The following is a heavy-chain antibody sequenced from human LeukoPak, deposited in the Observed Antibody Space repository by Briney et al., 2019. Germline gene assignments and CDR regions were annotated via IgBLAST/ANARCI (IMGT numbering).Heavy chain of an antibody. Sequence: SETLSLTCTVSGGSISTYYWSWIRQPPGKGLEWIGHIYYSGSTNYNPSLKSRVTISVDTSKNQFSLKLSSVTAADTAVYYCARGILTGPIYAFDNWGQGTMVTVSS. J-gene: IGHJ3*02. CDR3: ARGILTGPIYAFDN. D-gene: IGHD3-9*01. V-gene: IGHV4-59*01. CDR2: IYYSGST. CDR1: GGSISTYY.